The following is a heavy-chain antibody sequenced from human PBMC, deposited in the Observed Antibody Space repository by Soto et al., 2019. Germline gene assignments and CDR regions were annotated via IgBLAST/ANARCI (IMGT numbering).Heavy chain of an antibody. D-gene: IGHD2-21*02. CDR2: IYYSGST. CDR1: GGSISSSSYY. V-gene: IGHV4-39*01. J-gene: IGHJ4*02. Sequence: QLQLQESGPGLVKPSETLSLTCTVSGGSISSSSYYWGWIRQPPGKGLEWIGSIYYSGSTYYNPSLKSRFTISVDTSKNQFSLKLSSVTAADTAVYYCAAKAGYCGGDCYSGYFDYWGQGTLVTVSS. CDR3: AAKAGYCGGDCYSGYFDY.